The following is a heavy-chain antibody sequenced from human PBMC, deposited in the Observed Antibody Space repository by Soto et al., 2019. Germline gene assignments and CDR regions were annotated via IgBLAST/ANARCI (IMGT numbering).Heavy chain of an antibody. CDR2: INHSGST. D-gene: IGHD1-1*01. CDR3: ARGLLLDTFYYYYGMDV. Sequence: KPSETLSLTCAVYGGSFSGYYWSWIRQPPGKGLEWIGEINHSGSTNYNPSLKSRVTISVDTSKNQFSLKLSSVTAADTAVYYCARGLLLDTFYYYYGMDVWGQGTTVTVSS. V-gene: IGHV4-34*01. CDR1: GGSFSGYY. J-gene: IGHJ6*02.